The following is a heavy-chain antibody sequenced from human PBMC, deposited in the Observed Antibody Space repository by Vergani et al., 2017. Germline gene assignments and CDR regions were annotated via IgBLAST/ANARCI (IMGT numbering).Heavy chain of an antibody. D-gene: IGHD6-13*01. CDR1: GFTFSSYA. CDR2: ISYDGSNK. J-gene: IGHJ4*02. V-gene: IGHV3-30-3*01. Sequence: QVQLVESGGGVVQPGRSLRLSCAASGFTFSSYAMHWVRQAPGKGLEWVAVISYDGSNKYYADSVKGRFTISRDNSKNTLYLQMNSLRAEDTAVYYCASVQSGQQLAGYWGQGTLVTVSS. CDR3: ASVQSGQQLAGY.